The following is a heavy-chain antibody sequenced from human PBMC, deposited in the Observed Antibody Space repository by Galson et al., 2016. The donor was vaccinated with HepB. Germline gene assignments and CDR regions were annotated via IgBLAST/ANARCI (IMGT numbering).Heavy chain of an antibody. J-gene: IGHJ4*02. CDR1: GFTFSSYA. CDR2: ISGDGAP. D-gene: IGHD2-2*01. CDR3: ARDRGFYSSTWD. Sequence: LRLSCAASGFTFSSYAMSWVRQAPGKGLEWVSSISGDGAPYYVDSMKGRFTMSRDNSKDTLYLQMISLRAEDTAVYYCARDRGFYSSTWDWGQGTLVTVSS. V-gene: IGHV3-23*01.